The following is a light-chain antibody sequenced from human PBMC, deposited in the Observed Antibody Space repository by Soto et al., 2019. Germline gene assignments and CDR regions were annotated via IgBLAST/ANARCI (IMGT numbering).Light chain of an antibody. V-gene: IGKV1-39*01. CDR3: QQSYSTRWT. J-gene: IGKJ1*01. CDR1: QSISSY. CDR2: AAS. Sequence: DIQMTQSPSFLSASVGDRVTITCRASQSISSYLNWYQQKPGKAPKLLIYAASSLQSGVPSRFSGSGSGTEFTLTISSLHPEDFATYYCQQSYSTRWTFGQGTKVDIK.